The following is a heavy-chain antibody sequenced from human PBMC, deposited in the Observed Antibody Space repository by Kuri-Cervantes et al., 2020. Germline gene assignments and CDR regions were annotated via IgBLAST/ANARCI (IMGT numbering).Heavy chain of an antibody. CDR1: GFTFSSYA. CDR2: ISSSGSTI. Sequence: GGSLRLSCAASGFTFSSYAMSWVRQAPGKGLEWVSAISSSGSTIYYADSVKGRFTISRDNAKNSLYLQMNSLRAEDTAVYYCAIGGLGYCSGGSCYSYRGQGTLVTVSS. V-gene: IGHV3-48*03. D-gene: IGHD2-15*01. J-gene: IGHJ4*02. CDR3: AIGGLGYCSGGSCYSY.